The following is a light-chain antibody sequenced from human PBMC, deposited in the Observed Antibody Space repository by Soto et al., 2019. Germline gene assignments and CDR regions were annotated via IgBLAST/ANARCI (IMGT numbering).Light chain of an antibody. CDR3: QQRSNWPRT. J-gene: IGKJ2*01. Sequence: EVVMTQSPVTLSVSPGGRAILSCRASQSVRSHLAWYQQKPGQAPRLLIYGASTRATGIPARFIGSGSGTEFTLTISSLQSEDFAVYYCQQRSNWPRTFGQGTKLEIK. CDR1: QSVRSH. CDR2: GAS. V-gene: IGKV3-15*01.